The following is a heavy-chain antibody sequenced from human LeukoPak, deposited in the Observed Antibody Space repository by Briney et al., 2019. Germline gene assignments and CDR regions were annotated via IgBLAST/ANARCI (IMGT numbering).Heavy chain of an antibody. CDR2: IKQDGSEK. CDR3: ARDRRWFGELFPPDY. Sequence: GGSPRLSCAASGFTFSSYWMSWVRQAPGKGLEWVANIKQDGSEKYYVDSVKGRFTISRDNAKNSLYLQMNSLRAEDTAVYYCARDRRWFGELFPPDYWGQGTLVTVSS. D-gene: IGHD3-10*01. CDR1: GFTFSSYW. V-gene: IGHV3-7*01. J-gene: IGHJ4*02.